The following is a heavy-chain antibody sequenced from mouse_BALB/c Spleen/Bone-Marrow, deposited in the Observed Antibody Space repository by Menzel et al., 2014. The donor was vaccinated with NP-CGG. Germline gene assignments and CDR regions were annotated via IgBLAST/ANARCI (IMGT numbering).Heavy chain of an antibody. Sequence: EVKLVESGAELVKPGASVKLSCTGSGFNIKDTFMHWVKQRPEQGLEWIGRIDPANGNTKYDPKFQGKATITAGTSSNTAYLQLTSLTSEDTAVYYCTRGEDYWGQGTTLAVSS. CDR1: GFNIKDTF. CDR2: IDPANGNT. V-gene: IGHV14-3*02. J-gene: IGHJ2*01. CDR3: TRGEDY.